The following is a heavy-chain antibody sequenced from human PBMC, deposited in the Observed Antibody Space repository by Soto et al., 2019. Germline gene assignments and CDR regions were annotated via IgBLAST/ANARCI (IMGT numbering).Heavy chain of an antibody. D-gene: IGHD3-3*01. Sequence: GGSLRLSCAASGFTFSSYEMNWVRQAPGKGLEWVSYISSSGSTIYYADSVKGRFTISRDNAKNSLYLQMNSLGAEDTAVYYCARDYGSTYYDFWSGYPTYGMDVWGQGTTVTVSS. CDR1: GFTFSSYE. V-gene: IGHV3-48*03. CDR2: ISSSGSTI. J-gene: IGHJ6*02. CDR3: ARDYGSTYYDFWSGYPTYGMDV.